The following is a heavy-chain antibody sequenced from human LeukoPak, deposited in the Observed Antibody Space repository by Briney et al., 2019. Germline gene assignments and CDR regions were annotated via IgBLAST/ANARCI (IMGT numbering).Heavy chain of an antibody. CDR1: GFTFSSYA. CDR3: AKEVKAATNWFDP. V-gene: IGHV3-23*01. CDR2: ISFSGTNT. D-gene: IGHD6-25*01. Sequence: GGSLRLSCAASGFTFSSYAMSWVRQAPGKGLEWVSAISFSGTNTYYADSVKGRFTISRDNSKNTLYLQMSSLRAEDTAVYFCAKEVKAATNWFDPWGQGTLVTVSS. J-gene: IGHJ5*02.